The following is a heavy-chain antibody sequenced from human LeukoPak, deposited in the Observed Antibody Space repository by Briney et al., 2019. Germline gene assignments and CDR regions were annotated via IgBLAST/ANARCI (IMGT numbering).Heavy chain of an antibody. CDR2: IYYSGGT. V-gene: IGHV4-30-4*07. D-gene: IGHD5-18*01. J-gene: IGHJ4*02. Sequence: SETLSLTCAVSGGSISSGGYSWSWIRQPPGKGLEWIGYIYYSGGTYYSPSLKSRVTISVDTSKNQFSLTLSSVTAADTAVYYCARGQKYRNGYTVTELGSGYFDYWGQGTLVTVSS. CDR3: ARGQKYRNGYTVTELGSGYFDY. CDR1: GGSISSGGYS.